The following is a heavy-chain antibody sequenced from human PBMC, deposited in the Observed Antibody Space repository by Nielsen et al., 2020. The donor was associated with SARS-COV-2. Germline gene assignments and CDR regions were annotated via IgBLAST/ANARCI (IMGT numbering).Heavy chain of an antibody. CDR2: IKQDGSEK. V-gene: IGHV3-7*03. D-gene: IGHD3-10*01. Sequence: GESLKISCAASGFTFSSYWMSWVRQAPGKGLEWVANIKQDGSEKYYVDSVKGRFTISRDNAKNSLYLQMNSLRAEDTALYYCAKGVGGELLWNFDYWGQGTLVTVSS. CDR1: GFTFSSYW. CDR3: AKGVGGELLWNFDY. J-gene: IGHJ4*02.